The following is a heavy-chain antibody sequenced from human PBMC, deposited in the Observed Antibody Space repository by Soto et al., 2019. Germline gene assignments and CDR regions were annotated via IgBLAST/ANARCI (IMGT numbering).Heavy chain of an antibody. V-gene: IGHV3-33*01. J-gene: IGHJ3*02. CDR3: ARDRYPNYPPDAFDI. D-gene: IGHD4-4*01. CDR1: GFTLSSNG. Sequence: PGGSLRLSCAASGFTLSSNGMHWVRQAPGKGLEWVEFIWYDGSDKYYADSVKGRFTISRDNSKNTLYLQMNSLRAEDTAVYYCARDRYPNYPPDAFDIWGQGTLVPVSS. CDR2: IWYDGSDK.